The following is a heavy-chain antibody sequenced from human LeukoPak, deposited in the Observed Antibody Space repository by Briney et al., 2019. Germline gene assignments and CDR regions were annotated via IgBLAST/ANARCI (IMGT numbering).Heavy chain of an antibody. J-gene: IGHJ4*02. CDR1: GFTFSSYG. Sequence: PGGSLRLSCAASGFTFSSYGMHWVRQAPGKGLEWVAVIWYDGSNKYYADSVKGRFTISRDNSKNTLYLQMNSLRAEDTAVYYCARDVDDSSGYYPDYWGQGTLVTVSS. CDR3: ARDVDDSSGYYPDY. CDR2: IWYDGSNK. D-gene: IGHD3-22*01. V-gene: IGHV3-33*01.